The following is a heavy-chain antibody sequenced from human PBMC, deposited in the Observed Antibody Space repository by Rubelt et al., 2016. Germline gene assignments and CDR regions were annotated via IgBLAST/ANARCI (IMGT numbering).Heavy chain of an antibody. CDR1: GYNFTTYW. D-gene: IGHD6-13*01. CDR2: IDPSDSYI. CDR3: GRGNSWYPL. V-gene: IGHV5-10-1*03. Sequence: EVQLVQSGAEVKKPGESLRISCKGSGYNFTTYWISWVRQTPGKGLEWMGRIDPSDSYINYSPSCQGHVTIPADKSISTAYLQGSSLKASDTAMYYCGRGNSWYPLWGQGTLVTVSS. J-gene: IGHJ4*02.